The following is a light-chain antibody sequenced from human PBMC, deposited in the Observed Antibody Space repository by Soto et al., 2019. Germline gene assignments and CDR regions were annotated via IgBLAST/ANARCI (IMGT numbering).Light chain of an antibody. V-gene: IGKV1-9*01. CDR2: VAS. CDR1: QDISLY. J-gene: IGKJ2*01. Sequence: IPLTQSPSSLSASVGDRDTITCRASQDISLYSAWYQQKPGKAPKLLIYVASTLQSGVPSRFSGSGSGTDFTLTISSLQPEDFATYYCQQLNSRPYTFGQGTNLEIK. CDR3: QQLNSRPYT.